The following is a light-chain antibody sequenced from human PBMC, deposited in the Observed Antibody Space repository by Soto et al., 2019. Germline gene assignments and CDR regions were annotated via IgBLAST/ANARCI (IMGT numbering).Light chain of an antibody. CDR2: GAS. Sequence: EIVMTQSPATLSVSPGERATLSCRASQSVSSNLAWYQQKPGQAPRLLIYGASTRATGIPARFSGSVSGTEFTLTISSLLSEDFAVYYCQQYNNWPPMYTFGQGTKLEIK. CDR1: QSVSSN. V-gene: IGKV3-15*01. CDR3: QQYNNWPPMYT. J-gene: IGKJ2*01.